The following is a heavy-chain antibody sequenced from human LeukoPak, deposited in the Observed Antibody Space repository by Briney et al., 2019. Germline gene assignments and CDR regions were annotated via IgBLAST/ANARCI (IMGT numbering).Heavy chain of an antibody. CDR3: ARAVDDSRLNWFDP. CDR2: IYYSGST. Sequence: PSETLSLTCTVSGGSISTYYWSWIRQPPGKGLEWIGYIYYSGSTTYNPSPKSRVTISVDTSKNQFSLKLSSVTAADTAVYYCARAVDDSRLNWFDPWGQGTLVTVSS. J-gene: IGHJ5*02. D-gene: IGHD3-22*01. V-gene: IGHV4-59*01. CDR1: GGSISTYY.